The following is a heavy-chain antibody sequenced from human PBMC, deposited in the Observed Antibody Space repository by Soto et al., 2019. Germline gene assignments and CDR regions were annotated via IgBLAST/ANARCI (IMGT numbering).Heavy chain of an antibody. CDR3: LSGNSPIST. V-gene: IGHV3-23*01. J-gene: IGHJ4*02. CDR2: ISGSADST. CDR1: GFTFSSYA. Sequence: GGSLRLSCAASGFTFSSYAMSWVRQAPGKGLEWVSTISGSADSTYYADSVKGRFTISRDNAKNTLDLQMNNLRAEDTAAYYRLSGNSPISTGGQGTLVTVS. D-gene: IGHD5-12*01.